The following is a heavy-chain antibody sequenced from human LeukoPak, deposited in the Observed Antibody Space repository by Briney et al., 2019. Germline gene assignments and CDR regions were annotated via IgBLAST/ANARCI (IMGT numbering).Heavy chain of an antibody. CDR1: GFTFSSYA. J-gene: IGHJ4*02. CDR2: IGGRGGST. V-gene: IGHV3-23*01. D-gene: IGHD3-22*01. Sequence: GGSLRLSCAASGFTFSSYAMSWVRQAPGKGLEWVSAIGGRGGSTYYADSVKGRFTISRDSSKNTLYLQMNSLRAEDTAVYYCAKEDRYDSSGYCDYWGQGTLVTVSS. CDR3: AKEDRYDSSGYCDY.